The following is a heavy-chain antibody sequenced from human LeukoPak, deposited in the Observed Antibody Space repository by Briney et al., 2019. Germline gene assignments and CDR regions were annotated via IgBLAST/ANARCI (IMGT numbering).Heavy chain of an antibody. Sequence: GGSLRLSCAASGFTFSSYAMHWVRQAPGKGLEWVAVISYDGSNKYYADSVKGRFTISRDNSKNTLYLQMNSLRAEDTAVYYCARAAPPSGWFDYWGQETLVTVSS. V-gene: IGHV3-30*04. J-gene: IGHJ4*02. CDR2: ISYDGSNK. CDR3: ARAAPPSGWFDY. CDR1: GFTFSSYA. D-gene: IGHD6-19*01.